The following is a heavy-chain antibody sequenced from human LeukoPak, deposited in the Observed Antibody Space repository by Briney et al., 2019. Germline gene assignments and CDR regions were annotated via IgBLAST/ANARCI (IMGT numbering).Heavy chain of an antibody. D-gene: IGHD2-8*01. CDR2: IYYSGTT. J-gene: IGHJ4*02. Sequence: PSESLSLTCTVSGGSISSSDYDWGWIRQPPGKALEWIGSIYYSGTTYYNPPLKSRVTLSVDASKDQVSLRLNSVTAADTAVYYCARLFPSCTKTTCDFDYWGQGILVSVSS. CDR1: GGSISSSDYD. V-gene: IGHV4-39*01. CDR3: ARLFPSCTKTTCDFDY.